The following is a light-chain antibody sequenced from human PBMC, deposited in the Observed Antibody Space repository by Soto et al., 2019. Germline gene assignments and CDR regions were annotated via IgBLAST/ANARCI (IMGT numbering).Light chain of an antibody. CDR1: QTVSTIY. Sequence: EIVLTQSPGTLSLSPGERATLSCRASQTVSTIYLAWYQQKPGQAPRLLIYGASSRATGIPDRFSGSGSGTDFTLPISRLEPADFAVYCCQQYGSSQYTFGQGTKLEIK. J-gene: IGKJ2*01. CDR2: GAS. CDR3: QQYGSSQYT. V-gene: IGKV3-20*01.